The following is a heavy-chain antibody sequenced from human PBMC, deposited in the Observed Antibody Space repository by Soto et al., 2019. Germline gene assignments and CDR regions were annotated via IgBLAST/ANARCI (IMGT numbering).Heavy chain of an antibody. V-gene: IGHV4-59*01. J-gene: IGHJ4*02. CDR2: IYYSGAT. CDR3: ATDPSGWRVDY. Sequence: SETLSLTCNVSGASISGNYWSWIRQPPGKGLEWIGYIYYSGATNYNPSLESRVTISVDTPKSQFSLKLTSVTPADTAVYYCATDPSGWRVDYWGQGTLVTVSS. CDR1: GASISGNY. D-gene: IGHD6-19*01.